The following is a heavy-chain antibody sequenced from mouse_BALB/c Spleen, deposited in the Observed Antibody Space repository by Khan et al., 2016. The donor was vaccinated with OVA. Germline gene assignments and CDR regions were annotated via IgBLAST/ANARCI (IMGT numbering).Heavy chain of an antibody. CDR2: VSTGGHYT. CDR3: ARLAYYYDSEGFAY. D-gene: IGHD1-1*01. J-gene: IGHJ3*01. V-gene: IGHV5-6*01. Sequence: EVELVESGGDVVKPGGSLKLSCAASGFTFSTYGMSWVRQTPDKRLVWVATVSTGGHYTYYPDTVKGRFTISRDNAKNTLYLQMNSLKSEDTAMFYCARLAYYYDSEGFAYWGQGTLVTVSS. CDR1: GFTFSTYG.